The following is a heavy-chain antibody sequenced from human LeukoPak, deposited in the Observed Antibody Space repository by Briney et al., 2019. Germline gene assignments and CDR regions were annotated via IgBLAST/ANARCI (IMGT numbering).Heavy chain of an antibody. D-gene: IGHD3-22*01. Sequence: GRSLRLSCAASGFTFSSYGMHWVRQAPGKGLEWVSAISGSGGSTYYADSVKGRFTISRDNSKNTLYLQMNSLRAEDTAVYYCAKERYYYDSSGYKDYWGQGTLVTVSS. CDR2: ISGSGGST. CDR3: AKERYYYDSSGYKDY. V-gene: IGHV3-23*01. J-gene: IGHJ4*02. CDR1: GFTFSSYG.